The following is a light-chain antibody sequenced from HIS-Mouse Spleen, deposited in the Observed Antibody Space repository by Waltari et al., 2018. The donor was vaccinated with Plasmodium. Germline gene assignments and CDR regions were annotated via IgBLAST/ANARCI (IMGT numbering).Light chain of an antibody. CDR3: QQFNSYPLT. V-gene: IGKV1-13*02. J-gene: IGKJ4*01. CDR2: EAP. CDR1: QGISSA. Sequence: AIQLTQSPSSLSASVGDRVTITCRAIQGISSALAWYQQKTGKSPKPLIYEAPSVASGVPSRFGGSGSGTDFTRTISSLQPEEFATYYCQQFNSYPLTFGGGTKVEIK.